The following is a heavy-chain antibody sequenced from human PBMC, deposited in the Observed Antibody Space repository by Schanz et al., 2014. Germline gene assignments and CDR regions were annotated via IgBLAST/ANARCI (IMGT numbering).Heavy chain of an antibody. CDR1: GFTFDKYA. J-gene: IGHJ4*02. CDR3: VRDSFFAFDY. D-gene: IGHD3-3*01. Sequence: EVQLVESGGGLVKPGGFLRLSCAASGFTFDKYAMHWVRQAPGKGLEWVSVISWNSGTIGYADSVKGRFTISRDNAKNSVFLQMNSLRAEDTAVYYCVRDSFFAFDYWGQGTLVTVSS. CDR2: ISWNSGTI. V-gene: IGHV3-9*01.